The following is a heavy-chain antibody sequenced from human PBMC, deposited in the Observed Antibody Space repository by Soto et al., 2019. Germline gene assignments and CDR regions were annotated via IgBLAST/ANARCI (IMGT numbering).Heavy chain of an antibody. CDR2: IYHTGTT. D-gene: IGHD3-22*01. J-gene: IGHJ5*02. CDR3: ARGINYYDSSGDSWFDP. Sequence: SETLSLTCTVSGGSINSGDYSWTWIRQPPGKGLEWIGYIYHTGTTHYNMSLKSRVTISVDRSKNQFSLKLSSVTAADTAVYCCARGINYYDSSGDSWFDPWGQGTLVTVS. V-gene: IGHV4-30-2*01. CDR1: GGSINSGDYS.